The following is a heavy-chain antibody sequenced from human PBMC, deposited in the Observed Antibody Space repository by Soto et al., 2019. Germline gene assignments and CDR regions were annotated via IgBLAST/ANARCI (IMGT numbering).Heavy chain of an antibody. V-gene: IGHV4-31*03. CDR3: AIYDSSGSRGFQH. CDR1: GGSISSGGYY. CDR2: IYYSGST. Sequence: QVQLQESGPGLVKPSQTLSLTCTVSGGSISSGGYYWSWIRQHTGKGLEWIGYIYYSGSTYYNPSRTSRATISVDTSKNQFSLKLSSVTAADTAVYYCAIYDSSGSRGFQHWGQGTLVTVSS. D-gene: IGHD3-22*01. J-gene: IGHJ1*01.